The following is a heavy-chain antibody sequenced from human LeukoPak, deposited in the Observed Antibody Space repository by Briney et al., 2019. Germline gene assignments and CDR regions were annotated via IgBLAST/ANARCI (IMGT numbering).Heavy chain of an antibody. V-gene: IGHV1-2*02. CDR3: ARVGVYCSGGSCYSELDY. D-gene: IGHD2-15*01. CDR1: GYTFTGYD. J-gene: IGHJ4*02. Sequence: ASVKVSCKASGYTFTGYDMHWVRQAPGQGLEGMGWINPNSGGTNYAQKFQGRVTMTRDTSISTAYMELSRLRSDDTAVYYCARVGVYCSGGSCYSELDYWGQGTLVTVSS. CDR2: INPNSGGT.